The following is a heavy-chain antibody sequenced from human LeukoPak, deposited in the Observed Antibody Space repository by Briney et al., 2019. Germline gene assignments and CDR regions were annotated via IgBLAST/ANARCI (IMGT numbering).Heavy chain of an antibody. CDR2: MNPNSGNT. CDR3: ARGRGGYSYEWPFDY. CDR1: GYTFTSYD. V-gene: IGHV1-8*01. D-gene: IGHD5-18*01. Sequence: ASGKVSCKASGYTFTSYDINWVRQATGQGLGWMGWMNPNSGNTGYAQKFQGRVHMTRNNSISTAYMELSSLRSEDTAVYYCARGRGGYSYEWPFDYWGQGTLVTVSS. J-gene: IGHJ4*02.